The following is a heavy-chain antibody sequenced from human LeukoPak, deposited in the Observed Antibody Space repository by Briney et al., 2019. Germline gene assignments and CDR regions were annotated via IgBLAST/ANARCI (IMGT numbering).Heavy chain of an antibody. CDR1: GFTFSNYA. CDR3: AKVEYSGNYPDY. CDR2: IGGSGGST. J-gene: IGHJ4*02. Sequence: GGSLRLSCAASGFTFSNYAMSWVRQAAGKGLEWVSGIGGSGGSTYYADSVKGRFTISRDNAKNTLYLQMNSLRAEDTAVYYCAKVEYSGNYPDYWGQGTLVTVSS. V-gene: IGHV3-23*01. D-gene: IGHD1-26*01.